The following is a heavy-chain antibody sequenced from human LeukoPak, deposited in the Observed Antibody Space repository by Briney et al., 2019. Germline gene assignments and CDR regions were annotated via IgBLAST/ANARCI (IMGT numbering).Heavy chain of an antibody. CDR2: INHSGST. Sequence: SETLSLTCAVYGGSFSGYYWSWIRQPPGKGLEWIGEINHSGSTNYNPSLKSRVTISVDTSKNQFSLKLSSVTAADTAVYYCARVIYGYWVDYRGQGTLVTVSS. CDR1: GGSFSGYY. D-gene: IGHD5-24*01. J-gene: IGHJ4*02. V-gene: IGHV4-34*01. CDR3: ARVIYGYWVDY.